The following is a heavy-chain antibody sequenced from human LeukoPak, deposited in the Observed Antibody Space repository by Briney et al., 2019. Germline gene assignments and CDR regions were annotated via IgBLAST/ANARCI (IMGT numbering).Heavy chain of an antibody. J-gene: IGHJ4*02. CDR2: IFYTGTT. CDR3: ARHFIASPSTFDY. Sequence: SETLSLTCTVSGDSISHYYWSWIRQSPEKGLEWIGYIFYTGTTNYNPSLKSRVTISVDTSKNQFSLRLTSVTAADTARYYCARHFIASPSTFDYWGQGTLVTVSS. V-gene: IGHV4-59*08. CDR1: GDSISHYY.